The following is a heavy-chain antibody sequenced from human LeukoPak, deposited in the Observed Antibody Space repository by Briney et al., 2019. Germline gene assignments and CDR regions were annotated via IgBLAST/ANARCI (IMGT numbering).Heavy chain of an antibody. D-gene: IGHD5-24*01. V-gene: IGHV3-66*01. CDR3: ASAKPEMATIRTPFDY. J-gene: IGHJ4*02. CDR1: GFTVSGNY. CDR2: IYSGGST. Sequence: PGGSLRLSCAASGFTVSGNYMSWVRQAPGKGLEWVSLIYSGGSTYYADSVKGRFTISRDNYKNTLYLQMNSLRAEDTAVYYCASAKPEMATIRTPFDYWGQGTLVTVSS.